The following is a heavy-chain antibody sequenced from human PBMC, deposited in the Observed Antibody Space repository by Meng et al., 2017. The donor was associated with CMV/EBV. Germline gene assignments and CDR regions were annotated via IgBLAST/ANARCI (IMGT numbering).Heavy chain of an antibody. J-gene: IGHJ4*02. CDR2: IIPVFETA. CDR3: ARIYDSSGYYNYYFDY. D-gene: IGHD3-22*01. CDR1: GGTFSTFA. V-gene: IGHV1-69*12. Sequence: QVQLVQSAAEVKKPGSSVKVSCKTSGGTFSTFAISWVRQAPGEGLEWMGGIIPVFETANYAERFQDRVTITADDSTTTAYMELSSLRSEDTAVYYCARIYDSSGYYNYYFDYWGQGTLVTVSS.